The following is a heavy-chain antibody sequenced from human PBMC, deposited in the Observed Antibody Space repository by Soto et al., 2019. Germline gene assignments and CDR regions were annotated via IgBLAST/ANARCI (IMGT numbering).Heavy chain of an antibody. Sequence: WGSLLLSCAASVFTFSSYAMPWVGQAPGKGLEWVAVISYDGSNKYYADSVKGRFTISRDNSKNTLYLQMNSLRAEDTAVYYCARGLRIIKTNWFGRWGQGTMFTVSS. D-gene: IGHD3-10*01. J-gene: IGHJ5*02. V-gene: IGHV3-30-3*01. CDR2: ISYDGSNK. CDR1: VFTFSSYA. CDR3: ARGLRIIKTNWFGR.